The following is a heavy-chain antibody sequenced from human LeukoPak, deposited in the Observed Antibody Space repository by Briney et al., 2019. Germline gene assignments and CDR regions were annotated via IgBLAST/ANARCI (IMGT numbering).Heavy chain of an antibody. CDR3: AKGSGPPWFDP. V-gene: IGHV4-4*07. D-gene: IGHD2-8*02. Sequence: PSETLSLTCTVSGGSISSYYWSWIRQPAGKGLEWIGRISTSGSTNYNPSLKRRVTILRDTSKNQFSLKLTSVTAADTAVYYCAKGSGPPWFDPWGQGTLVTVSS. CDR1: GGSISSYY. J-gene: IGHJ5*02. CDR2: ISTSGST.